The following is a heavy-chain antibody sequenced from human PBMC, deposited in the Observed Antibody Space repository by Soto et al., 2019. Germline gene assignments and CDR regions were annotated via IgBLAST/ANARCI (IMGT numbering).Heavy chain of an antibody. D-gene: IGHD6-19*01. V-gene: IGHV1-18*01. Sequence: QVQLVQSGAEVKKPGASVKVSCKASGYTFTSYGISWVRQAPGQGLEWMGWISAYNGNTNYAQKLQGRVTMTTDTSTSTAWMDVRSLRSDDTAVYYCARDHNIAVAGTVDGDYWGQGTMVTVSS. CDR2: ISAYNGNT. CDR3: ARDHNIAVAGTVDGDY. CDR1: GYTFTSYG. J-gene: IGHJ4*02.